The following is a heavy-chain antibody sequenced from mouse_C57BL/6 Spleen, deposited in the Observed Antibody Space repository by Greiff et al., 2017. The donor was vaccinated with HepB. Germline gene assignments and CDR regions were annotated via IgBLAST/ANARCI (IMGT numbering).Heavy chain of an antibody. V-gene: IGHV5-9*01. Sequence: EVKLLESGGGLVKPGGSLKLSCAASGFTFSSYTMSWVRQTPEKRLEWVATISGGGGNTYYPDSVKGRFTISRDNATNTPYLQMSSLTSEDAALYYCARQHSNYVAWFDYWGQGTLVTVSA. CDR3: ARQHSNYVAWFDY. J-gene: IGHJ3*01. CDR1: GFTFSSYT. D-gene: IGHD2-5*01. CDR2: ISGGGGNT.